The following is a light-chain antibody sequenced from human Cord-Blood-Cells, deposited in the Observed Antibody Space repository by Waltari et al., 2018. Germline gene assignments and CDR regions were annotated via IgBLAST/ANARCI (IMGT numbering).Light chain of an antibody. CDR3: CSYAGSYRYV. CDR2: DVS. V-gene: IGLV2-11*01. CDR1: SSDVGGYNY. J-gene: IGLJ1*01. Sequence: QSALTQSRSVSGSPGQSVTISCTGTSSDVGGYNYVPWYQQHPGKAPKLMIYDVSKRPSGVPDRFSGSKSGNTASLTISGLQAEDEADYYCCSYAGSYRYVFGTGTKVTVL.